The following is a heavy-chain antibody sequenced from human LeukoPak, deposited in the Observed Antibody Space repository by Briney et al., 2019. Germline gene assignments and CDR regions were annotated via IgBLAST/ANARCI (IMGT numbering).Heavy chain of an antibody. D-gene: IGHD6-13*01. CDR3: ARGYIAAAPGNWFDP. Sequence: GGSLRLSCAASGFTFSSYSMNWVRQAPGKGLEWVSSISSSSSYIYYADSVKGRFTISRDNAKNSLYLQMNSLRAEDTAVYYCARGYIAAAPGNWFDPWGQGTLVTVSS. CDR2: ISSSSSYI. V-gene: IGHV3-21*01. CDR1: GFTFSSYS. J-gene: IGHJ5*02.